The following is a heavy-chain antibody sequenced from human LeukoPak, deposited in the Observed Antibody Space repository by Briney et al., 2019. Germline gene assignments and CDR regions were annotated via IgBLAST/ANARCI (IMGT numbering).Heavy chain of an antibody. CDR1: GFSISSYY. D-gene: IGHD3-16*01. V-gene: IGHV4-59*01. J-gene: IGHJ5*02. CDR3: ARFTPQGYGWGGYNRFDP. Sequence: KPSETLSLTCTVSGFSISSYYWKWLRQPPGRELVGVVYLYYSGSTNYTPPLKSRVTISVDTSKHQFSLHLPSVSAADTAVYYCARFTPQGYGWGGYNRFDPWGQGALVTVSS. CDR2: LYYSGST.